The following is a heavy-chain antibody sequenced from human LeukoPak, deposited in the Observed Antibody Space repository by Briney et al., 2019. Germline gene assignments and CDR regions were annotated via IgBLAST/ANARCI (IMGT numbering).Heavy chain of an antibody. Sequence: TGRSLRLSCAASGFTFSSYGMHWVRQAPGKGLEWVANIKQDGSEKYYVDSVKGRFTISRDNAKNSLYLQMNSLRAEDTAVYYCARDPPLVAGSFDYWGQGTLVTVSS. CDR3: ARDPPLVAGSFDY. D-gene: IGHD2-15*01. V-gene: IGHV3-7*01. CDR1: GFTFSSYG. CDR2: IKQDGSEK. J-gene: IGHJ4*02.